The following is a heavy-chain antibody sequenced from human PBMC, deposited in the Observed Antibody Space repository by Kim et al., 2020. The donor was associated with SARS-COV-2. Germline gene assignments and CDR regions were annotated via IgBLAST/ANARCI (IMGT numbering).Heavy chain of an antibody. CDR2: ISGDGGST. V-gene: IGHV3-43*02. CDR3: AKGQDDYVWGSYRSDYYYYGMDV. Sequence: GGSLRLSCAASGFTFDDYAMHWVRQAPGKGLEWVSLISGDGGSTYYADSVKGRFTISRDNSKNSLYLQMNSLRTEDTALYYCAKGQDDYVWGSYRSDYYYYGMDVWGQGTTVTVSS. CDR1: GFTFDDYA. J-gene: IGHJ6*02. D-gene: IGHD3-16*02.